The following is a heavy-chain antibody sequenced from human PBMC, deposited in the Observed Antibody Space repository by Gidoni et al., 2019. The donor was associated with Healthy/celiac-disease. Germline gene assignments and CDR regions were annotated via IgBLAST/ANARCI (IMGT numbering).Heavy chain of an antibody. J-gene: IGHJ4*02. CDR3: ARARPPLGYCSGGRCLPTFDY. CDR1: GGTFSSYA. D-gene: IGHD2-15*01. V-gene: IGHV1-69*01. CDR2: IIPIFGTA. Sequence: QVQLVQSGAEVKKPGSSVKVSCKASGGTFSSYAISWVRQAPGQGLEWRGGIIPIFGTANYAQKFQGRVTITADESTNTAYMELSSLRSEDTAVYYCARARPPLGYCSGGRCLPTFDYWGQGTLVTVSS.